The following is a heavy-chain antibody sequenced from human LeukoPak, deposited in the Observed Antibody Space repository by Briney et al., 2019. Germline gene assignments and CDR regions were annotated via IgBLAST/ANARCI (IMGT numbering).Heavy chain of an antibody. CDR3: ARGGYYGSGNDFRFDP. J-gene: IGHJ5*02. CDR1: GGPISSYY. D-gene: IGHD3-10*01. CDR2: IDYSGYT. Sequence: SETPSLTCTVSGGPISSYYWSWIRQPPGKGLEWVGYIDYSGYTNYNPSLKSRVTISVDTSKNQFSLKLTSVTAADTAVYFCARGGYYGSGNDFRFDPWGQGTLVTVSS. V-gene: IGHV4-59*13.